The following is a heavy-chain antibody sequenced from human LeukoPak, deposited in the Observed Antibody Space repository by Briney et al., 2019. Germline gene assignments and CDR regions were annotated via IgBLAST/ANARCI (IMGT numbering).Heavy chain of an antibody. Sequence: ASVKVSCKASGYTFTSYDINWVRQATGQGFECMGWMNPNSGNTGYAQKFQGRVTITRNTSISTAYMELSSLRSEDTAVYYCARGVRYCTNGVCYHFDYWGQGTLVTVSS. D-gene: IGHD2-8*01. J-gene: IGHJ4*02. V-gene: IGHV1-8*03. CDR3: ARGVRYCTNGVCYHFDY. CDR1: GYTFTSYD. CDR2: MNPNSGNT.